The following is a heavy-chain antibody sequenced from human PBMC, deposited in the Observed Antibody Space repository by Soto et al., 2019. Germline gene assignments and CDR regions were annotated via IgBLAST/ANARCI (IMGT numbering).Heavy chain of an antibody. D-gene: IGHD2-21*01. CDR1: YCSISSLAYR. J-gene: IGHJ6*03. Sequence: PSQTHSLTNTVSYCSISSLAYRWGIIHQPPGKGVEWMGRIYYSGGTAYNPYLKSRVTISVHTSKNQCSLKMTSVTAADTAVFFCAKNVIVGEDNYYCDFWGKGAPVSVFS. CDR2: IYYSGGT. V-gene: IGHV4-39*01. CDR3: AKNVIVGEDNYYCDF.